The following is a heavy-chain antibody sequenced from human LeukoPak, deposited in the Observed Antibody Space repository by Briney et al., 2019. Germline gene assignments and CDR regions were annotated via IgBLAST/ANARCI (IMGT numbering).Heavy chain of an antibody. CDR2: INHSGST. Sequence: PSETLSLTCAVYGGSFSGYYWSWNRQPPGKGLEWIGEINHSGSTNYNPSLKSRVTISVDTSKNQFSLKLSSVTAADTAVYYCARVVGEYQLLRGFDYWGQGTLVTVSS. CDR1: GGSFSGYY. V-gene: IGHV4-34*01. D-gene: IGHD2-2*01. CDR3: ARVVGEYQLLRGFDY. J-gene: IGHJ4*02.